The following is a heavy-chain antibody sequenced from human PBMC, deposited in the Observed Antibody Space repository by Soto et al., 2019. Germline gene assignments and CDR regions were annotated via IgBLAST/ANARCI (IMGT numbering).Heavy chain of an antibody. CDR1: GFTFSSYA. J-gene: IGHJ4*02. CDR2: ISGSGGST. Sequence: EVQLLESGGGLVQPGGSLRLSCAASGFTFSSYAMSWVRQAPGKGLEWVSAISGSGGSTYYADSVKGRVPISRDNSKTTLYVQMNSLRAEDTAVDYCANHLWFGELSNWGQGTLVTVSS. V-gene: IGHV3-23*01. CDR3: ANHLWFGELSN. D-gene: IGHD3-10*01.